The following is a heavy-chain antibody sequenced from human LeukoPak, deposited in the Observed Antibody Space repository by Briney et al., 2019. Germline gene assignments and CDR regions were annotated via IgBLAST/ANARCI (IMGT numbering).Heavy chain of an antibody. V-gene: IGHV1-2*02. D-gene: IGHD4-17*01. J-gene: IGHJ4*02. Sequence: GASVKVSCKASGYTFTGYYMHWVRQAPGQGLEWMGWINPNSGGTNYAQKFQGRVTMTRDTSISTAYMELSRLRSDDTAVYYCARDSDYGDYSLRLWGQGTLVTVSS. CDR2: INPNSGGT. CDR1: GYTFTGYY. CDR3: ARDSDYGDYSLRL.